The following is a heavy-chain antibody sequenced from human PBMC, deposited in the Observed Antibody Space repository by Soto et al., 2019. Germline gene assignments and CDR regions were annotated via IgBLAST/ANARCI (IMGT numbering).Heavy chain of an antibody. Sequence: GWSPRLCCAASGLSCDSYGMHWVRQAPGKELEWVAVISYDGSNKYYADSVKGRFTISRDNSKNTLYLQMNSLRDEDTAVYYCAKGAGIVATPAPTDDWCQGTLVSVFS. CDR2: ISYDGSNK. D-gene: IGHD5-12*01. CDR1: GLSCDSYG. CDR3: AKGAGIVATPAPTDD. V-gene: IGHV3-30*18. J-gene: IGHJ4*02.